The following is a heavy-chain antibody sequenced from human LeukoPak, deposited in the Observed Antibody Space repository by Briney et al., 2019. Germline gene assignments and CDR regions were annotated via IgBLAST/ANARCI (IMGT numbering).Heavy chain of an antibody. D-gene: IGHD2-21*01. CDR3: ARDVVWRGYYYYMDV. Sequence: SSETLSLTCTVSGGSISSGSYYWSWIRQPAGKGLEWIGRIYTSGSTNYNPSLKSRVTISVDTSKNQFSLKLSSVTAADTAVYYCARDVVWRGYYYYMDVWGKGTTVTVSS. CDR2: IYTSGST. V-gene: IGHV4-61*02. CDR1: GGSISSGSYY. J-gene: IGHJ6*03.